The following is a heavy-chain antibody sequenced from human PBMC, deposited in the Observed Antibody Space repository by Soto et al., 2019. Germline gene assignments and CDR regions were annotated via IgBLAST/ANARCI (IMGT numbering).Heavy chain of an antibody. Sequence: SETLSLTCTVSGGSISSSSYYWGWIRQPPGKGLEWIGSIYYSGSTYYNPSLKSRVTISVDTSKNQFSLKLSSVTAADTAVYYCAIHPYSSSLYFDYWGQGNLLTVSS. V-gene: IGHV4-39*01. CDR2: IYYSGST. CDR3: AIHPYSSSLYFDY. D-gene: IGHD6-6*01. J-gene: IGHJ4*02. CDR1: GGSISSSSYY.